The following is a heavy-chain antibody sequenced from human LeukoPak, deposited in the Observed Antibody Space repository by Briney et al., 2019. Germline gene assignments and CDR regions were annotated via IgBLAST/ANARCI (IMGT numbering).Heavy chain of an antibody. D-gene: IGHD3-16*01. CDR2: IKSKTDGGTT. CDR3: ARGLGSLWGNPYTFDY. CDR1: GFTFSNAW. Sequence: GGSLRLSCAASGFTFSNAWMSWVRQAPGKGLEWVGRIKSKTDGGTTDYAAPVKGRFTISRDDSKNTLYLQMNSLRAEDTAVYYCARGLGSLWGNPYTFDYWGQGTLVTVSS. V-gene: IGHV3-15*01. J-gene: IGHJ4*02.